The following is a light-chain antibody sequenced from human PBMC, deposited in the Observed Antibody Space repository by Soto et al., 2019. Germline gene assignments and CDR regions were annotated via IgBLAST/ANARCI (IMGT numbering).Light chain of an antibody. CDR3: QQRTNWPRSFT. CDR1: QSVSSY. Sequence: EIVLTQSPATLSLSPGERATLSCRASQSVSSYLAWYQQKPGQAPTLLIYDTSKRATGIPARFSDSGSGTEFNLTISSLETENFAVYYCQQRTNWPRSFTLGAGTKVDIK. J-gene: IGKJ3*01. CDR2: DTS. V-gene: IGKV3-11*01.